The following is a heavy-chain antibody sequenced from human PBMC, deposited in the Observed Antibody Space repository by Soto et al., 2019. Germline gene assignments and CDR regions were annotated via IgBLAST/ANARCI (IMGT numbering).Heavy chain of an antibody. J-gene: IGHJ4*02. D-gene: IGHD3-22*01. CDR1: GFTFSSYW. CDR3: ARDRLTYYYDSSGYPGY. Sequence: GGSLRLSCAASGFTFSSYWMHWVRQAPGKGLVWVSRINSDGSSTSYADSVKGRFTISRDNSKNTLYLQMNSLRAEDTAVYYCARDRLTYYYDSSGYPGYWGQGTRVTVSS. CDR2: INSDGSST. V-gene: IGHV3-74*01.